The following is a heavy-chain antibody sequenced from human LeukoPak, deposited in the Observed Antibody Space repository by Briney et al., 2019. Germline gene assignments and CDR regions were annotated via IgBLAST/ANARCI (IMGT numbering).Heavy chain of an antibody. CDR3: ARVDYYANPYCFVC. CDR2: IYPGDSDS. Sequence: GSSLQISCKGAGYGFTSYWIGWVRRMPRTGVEWMGIIYPGDSDSRYRPSFQGQVTISAGKSISAAYLQWSSLKARDTAMYYCARVDYYANPYCFVCSGRRGLVAVSS. CDR1: GYGFTSYW. D-gene: IGHD3-10*01. J-gene: IGHJ4*02. V-gene: IGHV5-51*01.